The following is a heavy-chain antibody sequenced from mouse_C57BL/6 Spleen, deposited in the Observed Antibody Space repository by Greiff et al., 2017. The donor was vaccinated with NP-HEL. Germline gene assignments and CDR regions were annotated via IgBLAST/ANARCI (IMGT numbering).Heavy chain of an antibody. CDR3: ARRGDYEDFDY. CDR1: GFTFSSYG. J-gene: IGHJ2*01. D-gene: IGHD2-4*01. Sequence: EVKVVESGGDLVKPGGSLKLSCAASGFTFSSYGMSWVRQTPDKRLEWVATISSGGSYTYYPGSVKGRFTICRDNTKKTLYHQVSSVKYEDTAMYYCARRGDYEDFDYWGQGTTLTVSS. V-gene: IGHV5-6*02. CDR2: ISSGGSYT.